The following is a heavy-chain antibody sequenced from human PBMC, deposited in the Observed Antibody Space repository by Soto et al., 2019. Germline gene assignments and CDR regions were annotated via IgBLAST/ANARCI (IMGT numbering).Heavy chain of an antibody. J-gene: IGHJ6*02. D-gene: IGHD3-10*01. CDR1: GFTVSSNY. CDR2: IYSGGST. V-gene: IGHV3-53*04. Sequence: EVQLVESGGGLVQPGGSLRLSCAASGFTVSSNYMSWVRQAPGKGLEWVSVIYSGGSTYYADSVKGRFTISRHNSKNTLYLQMNSLRAEDTAVYYCARAVLWFGEPYYYGMDVWGQGTTVTVSS. CDR3: ARAVLWFGEPYYYGMDV.